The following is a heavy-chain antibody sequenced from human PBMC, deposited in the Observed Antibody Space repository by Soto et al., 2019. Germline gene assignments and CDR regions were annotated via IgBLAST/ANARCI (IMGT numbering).Heavy chain of an antibody. Sequence: EVQLVESGGGLVQPGGSLRLSCAASGFTFSSYSMNWVRQAPGKGLEWVSYISSSSGTIYYADSVKGRFTISRDIARNSLYLPMNSLRDEDTAVYYCARDAPPDDYWGQGNLVTVSS. CDR2: ISSSSGTI. V-gene: IGHV3-48*02. CDR1: GFTFSSYS. CDR3: ARDAPPDDY. J-gene: IGHJ4*02.